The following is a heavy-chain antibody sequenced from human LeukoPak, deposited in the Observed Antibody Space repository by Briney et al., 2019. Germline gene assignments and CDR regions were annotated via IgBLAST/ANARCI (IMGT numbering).Heavy chain of an antibody. CDR3: ARSYSDYGVVY. CDR1: GYTFTSYY. Sequence: SVKVSCKASGYTFTSYYMHWVRQAPGQGLEWMGGIIPIFGTANYAQKFQGRVTITADESTSTAYMELSRLRSDDTAVYYCARSYSDYGVVYWGQGTLVTVSS. CDR2: IIPIFGTA. J-gene: IGHJ4*02. D-gene: IGHD3-22*01. V-gene: IGHV1-69*13.